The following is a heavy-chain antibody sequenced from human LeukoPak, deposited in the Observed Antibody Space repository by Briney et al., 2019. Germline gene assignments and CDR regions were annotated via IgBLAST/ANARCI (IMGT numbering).Heavy chain of an antibody. J-gene: IGHJ5*02. Sequence: ASVTVSCKACGYTFTSYDINGVRQATGQGLEWMGWRNPNNGKTGYAQKCQGRVTMTRNTSISTAYMELSSLRSEDTAVYYWARGRGQFDPWGQGTLVIVSS. V-gene: IGHV1-8*01. CDR3: ARGRGQFDP. CDR2: RNPNNGKT. CDR1: GYTFTSYD. D-gene: IGHD3/OR15-3a*01.